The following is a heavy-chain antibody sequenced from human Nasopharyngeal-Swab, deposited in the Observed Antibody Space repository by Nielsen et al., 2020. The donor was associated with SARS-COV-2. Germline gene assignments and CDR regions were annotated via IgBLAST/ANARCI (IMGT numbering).Heavy chain of an antibody. Sequence: ESLKISCAAPGFTFSSYDMHWVRQATGKGLEWVSAIGTAGDTYYPGSVKGRFTSSRENAKNSVYLQMNSLRARDTAVYYCARGARSDMITFGGVIAISPFDYWGQGTLVTVSS. V-gene: IGHV3-13*04. CDR3: ARGARSDMITFGGVIAISPFDY. CDR1: GFTFSSYD. D-gene: IGHD3-16*02. CDR2: IGTAGDT. J-gene: IGHJ4*02.